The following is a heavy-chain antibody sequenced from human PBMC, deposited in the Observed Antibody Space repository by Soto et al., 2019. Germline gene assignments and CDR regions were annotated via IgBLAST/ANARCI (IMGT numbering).Heavy chain of an antibody. CDR2: ISGSGGST. CDR1: GFTLSSYA. Sequence: GGSLRLFCAASGFTLSSYAMSWVRQAPGKGLEWVSAISGSGGSTYYADSVKGRFTISRDNSKNTLYLQMNSLRAEDTAVYYCATSASLEWSDFDYWGQGTLVTVSS. J-gene: IGHJ4*02. D-gene: IGHD3-3*01. CDR3: ATSASLEWSDFDY. V-gene: IGHV3-23*01.